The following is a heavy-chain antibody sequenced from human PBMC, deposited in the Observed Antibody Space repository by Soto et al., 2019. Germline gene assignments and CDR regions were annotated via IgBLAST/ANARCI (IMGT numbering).Heavy chain of an antibody. Sequence: SLRVSGKACGGSFSSHAISWVRQGPGPGREWMGGVIPIFGTANYAQKVQGRVTSTADESTSTAYMELSSLRSEDTAVYYCARDGPGYYYDSSGYSPPRDYYYGMDVWGQGSTVSVSS. D-gene: IGHD3-22*01. J-gene: IGHJ6*02. CDR3: ARDGPGYYYDSSGYSPPRDYYYGMDV. CDR2: VIPIFGTA. CDR1: GGSFSSHA. V-gene: IGHV1-69*13.